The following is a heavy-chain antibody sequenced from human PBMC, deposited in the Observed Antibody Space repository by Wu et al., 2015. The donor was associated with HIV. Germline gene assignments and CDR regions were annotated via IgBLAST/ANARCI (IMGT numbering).Heavy chain of an antibody. CDR3: ARRLTLAGSPFDS. D-gene: IGHD6-19*01. J-gene: IGHJ4*02. Sequence: QVQLVQSGAEVKKPGSSVKVSCQASGGTFSGHTVTWVRQAPGAGLEWMGGLSPLSVGGKYSQRFQGRVTMTMGEGSTTAYMELNSLRPDDTGLYFCARRLTLAGSPFDSWGQGTLVTVSS. CDR1: GGTFSGHT. V-gene: IGHV1-69*05. CDR2: LSPLSVGG.